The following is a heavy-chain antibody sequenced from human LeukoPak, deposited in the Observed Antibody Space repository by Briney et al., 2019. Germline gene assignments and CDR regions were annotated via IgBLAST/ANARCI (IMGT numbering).Heavy chain of an antibody. J-gene: IGHJ5*02. CDR1: GLTFTNYA. CDR3: VRVSGFCTNGVCPSFDP. V-gene: IGHV3-30*09. CDR2: VSYDGTDT. Sequence: PGGSLRLSCAASGLTFTNYAMNWVRQAPGKGLEWVATVSYDGTDTSYADSVKGRFAIFRDNSKNTLYLQMNSLRTEDTAVYYCVRVSGFCTNGVCPSFDPWGQGTLVTVSS. D-gene: IGHD2-8*01.